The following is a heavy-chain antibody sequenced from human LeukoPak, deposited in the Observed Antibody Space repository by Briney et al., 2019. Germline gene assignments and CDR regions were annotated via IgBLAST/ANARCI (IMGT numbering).Heavy chain of an antibody. CDR1: GYTFTSYY. V-gene: IGHV1-46*01. Sequence: ASVKVSCKASGYTFTSYYMHWVRQAPGQGLEWMGIINPSGGSTSYAQKFQGRVTMTRDTSTSTVYMELSSLRSEDTAVYYCARDGILLWFGESYNWFDPWGQGTLVAVSS. CDR3: ARDGILLWFGESYNWFDP. D-gene: IGHD3-10*01. J-gene: IGHJ5*02. CDR2: INPSGGST.